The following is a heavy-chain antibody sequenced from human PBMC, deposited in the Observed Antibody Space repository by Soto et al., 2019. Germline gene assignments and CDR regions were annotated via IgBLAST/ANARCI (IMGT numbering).Heavy chain of an antibody. V-gene: IGHV4-30-4*01. J-gene: IGHJ6*02. D-gene: IGHD1-1*01. CDR2: IFYSGTT. Sequence: SETLSLTCTVSGDSISSADHYWSWIRQTPGKGLEWIGHIFYSGTTYYNPSLKSRLTISVDTSKNHFSLRLTSVTAADTAVYYCARDLWVEPELYYYGMDVWGQGTT. CDR1: GDSISSADHY. CDR3: ARDLWVEPELYYYGMDV.